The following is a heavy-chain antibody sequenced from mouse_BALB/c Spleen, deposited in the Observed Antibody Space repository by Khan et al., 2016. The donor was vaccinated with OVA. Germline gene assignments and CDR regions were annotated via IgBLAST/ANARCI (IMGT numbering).Heavy chain of an antibody. V-gene: IGHV3-5*02. J-gene: IGHJ1*01. CDR1: GISITTGNYR. Sequence: VQLKESGPGLVKPSQTVSLTCTVTGISITTGNYRWSWIRQFPGNKLEWIGNIYYSGTITYNPSPTSRTTITRSTSKSLFLLEMISLTAEDTANYFRERDYGSHYWDFDVWGEGTTVTVSS. CDR2: IYYSGTI. CDR3: ERDYGSHYWDFDV. D-gene: IGHD1-1*01.